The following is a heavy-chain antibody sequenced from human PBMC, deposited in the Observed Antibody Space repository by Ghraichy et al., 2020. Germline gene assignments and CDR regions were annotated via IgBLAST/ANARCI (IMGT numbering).Heavy chain of an antibody. D-gene: IGHD4-17*01. CDR3: ATGGRFRDYGDSGYWFDP. Sequence: ASVKVSCKVSGYTLSELFTHWVRQAPGKGLEWMGGFDPEDGETIYAQKFQGRVTMTEDTSTDTAYMELSSLRSEDTAVYYCATGGRFRDYGDSGYWFDPWGQGTRDTVAS. V-gene: IGHV1-24*01. CDR2: FDPEDGET. CDR1: GYTLSELF. J-gene: IGHJ5*02.